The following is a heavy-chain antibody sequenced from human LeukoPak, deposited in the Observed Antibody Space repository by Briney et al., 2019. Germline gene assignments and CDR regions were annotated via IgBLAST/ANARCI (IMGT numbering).Heavy chain of an antibody. CDR1: GASVSSGSYY. CDR2: IYYSEST. Sequence: PSETLSLTCTVSGASVSSGSYYWSWIRQPPGKGLEWIGYIYYSESTDYYPSLKSRVTISLDTSKNQFSLKVKSVTAADTAVYYCARGSDAMVRGVIGYWGQGTLVTVSP. CDR3: ARGSDAMVRGVIGY. D-gene: IGHD3-10*01. J-gene: IGHJ4*02. V-gene: IGHV4-61*01.